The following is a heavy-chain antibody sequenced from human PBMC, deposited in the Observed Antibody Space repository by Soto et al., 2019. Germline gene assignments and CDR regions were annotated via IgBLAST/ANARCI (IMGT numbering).Heavy chain of an antibody. D-gene: IGHD3-9*01. CDR1: GFTFSDYT. Sequence: PGGSLRLSCTASGFTFSDYTMNWFRQGPGRGLEWISYISASSSNIKYADSVKGRFTISRDNAKNSLYLQMNSLTTEDTAVYYCVKDARLASSWGLGTLVTVSS. CDR2: ISASSSNI. J-gene: IGHJ5*02. V-gene: IGHV3-48*04. CDR3: VKDARLASS.